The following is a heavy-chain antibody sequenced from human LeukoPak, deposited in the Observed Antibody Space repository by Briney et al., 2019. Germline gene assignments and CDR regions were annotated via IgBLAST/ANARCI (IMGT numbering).Heavy chain of an antibody. CDR1: GFTFSSYS. J-gene: IGHJ4*02. CDR2: IYSAGNT. D-gene: IGHD1-7*01. CDR3: ARATGTTFSYFDS. V-gene: IGHV3-66*01. Sequence: GGSLRLSCAASGFTFSSYSMNWVRQAPGKGLEWVSFIYSAGNTYYADSVKGRFTISRDNSKNTLFLQMNSLRAEDTAVYYCARATGTTFSYFDSWGQGTLVTVSS.